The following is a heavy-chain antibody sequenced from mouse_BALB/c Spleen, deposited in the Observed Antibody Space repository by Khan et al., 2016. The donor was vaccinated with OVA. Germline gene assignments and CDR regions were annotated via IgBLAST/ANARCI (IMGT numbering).Heavy chain of an antibody. CDR2: IWAGGST. CDR3: ARLEDI. CDR1: GFSLTSYG. Sequence: QMQLEESGPGLVAPSQSLSITCTVSGFSLTSYGVHWVRQPPGKGLEWLGVIWAGGSTNYNSALMSRLSISKDNSKSQVSLKMNSLQTDDTPMYYCARLEDIWGQGTTLTVSS. J-gene: IGHJ2*01. D-gene: IGHD1-3*01. V-gene: IGHV2-9*02.